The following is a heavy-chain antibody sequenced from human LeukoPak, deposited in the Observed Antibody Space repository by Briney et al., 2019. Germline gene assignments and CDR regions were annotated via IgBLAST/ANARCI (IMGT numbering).Heavy chain of an antibody. V-gene: IGHV1-24*01. Sequence: GASVKVSCKVSGYTLTELSMHWVRQAPGKGLEWMGGFDPEDGETIYAQKFQGRVTMTEDTSTDTAYMELSSLRSDDTAVYYCAREHGGYSALRWDYWGQGTLVTVSS. CDR3: AREHGGYSALRWDY. D-gene: IGHD5-12*01. J-gene: IGHJ4*02. CDR1: GYTLTELS. CDR2: FDPEDGET.